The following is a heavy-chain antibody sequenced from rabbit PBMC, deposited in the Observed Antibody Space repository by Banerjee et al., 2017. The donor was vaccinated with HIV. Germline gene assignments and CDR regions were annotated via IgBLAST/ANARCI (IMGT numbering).Heavy chain of an antibody. CDR2: IYAGSSGST. D-gene: IGHD1-1*01. CDR1: GFSFSSND. CDR3: ARRGSTTSTYYFNL. V-gene: IGHV1S40*01. Sequence: QSLEESGGDLVKPGASLTLTCTASGFSFSSNDMCWVRQAPGKGLEWIACIYAGSSGSTYYASWAKGRFTISKTSSTTVTLQMTSLTAADTATYFCARRGSTTSTYYFNLWGPGTLVTVS. J-gene: IGHJ4*01.